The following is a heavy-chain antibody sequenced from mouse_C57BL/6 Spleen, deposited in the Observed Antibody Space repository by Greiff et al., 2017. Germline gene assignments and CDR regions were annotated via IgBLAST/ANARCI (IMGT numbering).Heavy chain of an antibody. CDR2: INYDGSST. D-gene: IGHD1-1*01. CDR3: ARHYYGSSYGYFDV. Sequence: EVKLVESEGGLVQPGSSMTLSCTASGFTFSDYYMAWVRQVPEKGLEWVANINYDGSSTYYLDSLKSRFIISIDNAKNILYLQMSSLKSEDTATYYCARHYYGSSYGYFDVWGTGTTVTVSS. J-gene: IGHJ1*03. V-gene: IGHV5-16*01. CDR1: GFTFSDYY.